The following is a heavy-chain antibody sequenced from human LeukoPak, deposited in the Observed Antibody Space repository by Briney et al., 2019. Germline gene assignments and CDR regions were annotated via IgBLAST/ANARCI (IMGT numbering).Heavy chain of an antibody. J-gene: IGHJ4*02. CDR1: GGTFISYA. D-gene: IGHD3-3*01. CDR2: IIPILGIA. CDR3: ARAFFGVVTGDY. V-gene: IGHV1-69*04. Sequence: SVKVSFKASGGTFISYAISWVRQAPGQGLEWMGRIIPILGIANYAQKFQGRVTITADKSTSTAYMGLSSLRSEDTAVYYCARAFFGVVTGDYWGQGTLVTVSS.